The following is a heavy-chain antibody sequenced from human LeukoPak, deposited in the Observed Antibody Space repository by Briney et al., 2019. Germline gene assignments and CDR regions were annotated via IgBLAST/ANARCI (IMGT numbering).Heavy chain of an antibody. CDR1: GGTFSSYV. CDR3: AREKVMVLGGTDAFDI. V-gene: IGHV1-69*06. J-gene: IGHJ3*02. D-gene: IGHD2-8*01. Sequence: SVKVSCKASGGTFSSYVINWVRQAPGQGLEWMGGIIPNFGTANYAQKFQGRVTITADKSTSTAYMELSSLRSEDTAVYYCAREKVMVLGGTDAFDIWGQGTMVIVS. CDR2: IIPNFGTA.